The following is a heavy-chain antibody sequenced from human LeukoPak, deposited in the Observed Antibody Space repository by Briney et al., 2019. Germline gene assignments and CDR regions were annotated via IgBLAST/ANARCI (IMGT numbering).Heavy chain of an antibody. Sequence: ASVKVSCKASGYTFTGYYMHWVRQAPGQGLEWMGWINPNSGGTNYAQKFQGRVTMTRDTSISTASMELSRLRSDDTAVYYCASVGYCSSTSCSPYNWFDPWGQGTLVTVSS. D-gene: IGHD2-2*03. V-gene: IGHV1-2*02. CDR1: GYTFTGYY. CDR3: ASVGYCSSTSCSPYNWFDP. CDR2: INPNSGGT. J-gene: IGHJ5*02.